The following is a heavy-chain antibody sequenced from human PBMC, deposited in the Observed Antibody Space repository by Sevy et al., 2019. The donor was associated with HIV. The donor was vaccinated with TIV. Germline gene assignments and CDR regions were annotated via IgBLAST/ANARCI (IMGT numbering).Heavy chain of an antibody. Sequence: SVKVSCKASGGTFSSYAISWVRQAPGQGLEWMGRIIPIFGTANYAQKFQGRVTITADESTSTAYMELSSLRSEDTAVYYCARDEKVGATGGYFDYWGQGTLVTVSS. CDR3: ARDEKVGATGGYFDY. CDR2: IIPIFGTA. V-gene: IGHV1-69*13. J-gene: IGHJ4*02. D-gene: IGHD1-26*01. CDR1: GGTFSSYA.